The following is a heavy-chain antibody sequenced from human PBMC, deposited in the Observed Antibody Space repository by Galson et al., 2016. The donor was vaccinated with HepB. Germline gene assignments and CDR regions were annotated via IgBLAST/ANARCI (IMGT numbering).Heavy chain of an antibody. CDR3: GKHGGFDY. J-gene: IGHJ4*02. Sequence: SLRLSCAASGFSFSNSGMSWVRQAPGRGLEWVSGITRSGDDTHYADFVKGRFTISRDNSKNTRYLYMNNLTAGDTAIYYCGKHGGFDYWGQGALVTVSS. V-gene: IGHV3-23*01. CDR1: GFSFSNSG. CDR2: ITRSGDDT. D-gene: IGHD3-16*01.